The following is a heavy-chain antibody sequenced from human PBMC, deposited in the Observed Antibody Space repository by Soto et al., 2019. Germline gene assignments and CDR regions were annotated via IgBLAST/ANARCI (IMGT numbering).Heavy chain of an antibody. Sequence: QVQLVQSGAEVTKPGASVKLSCKASGYTFTSYYIHWVRQAPGQGLEWVAMINPGGGRTKNAQMFQGRVTLTRDTSAGTVDMGLSSLTSDDTAVYYCARGPSCGGDCYLFDYWGQGSLVTVSS. J-gene: IGHJ4*02. CDR1: GYTFTSYY. D-gene: IGHD2-21*02. CDR2: INPGGGRT. V-gene: IGHV1-46*01. CDR3: ARGPSCGGDCYLFDY.